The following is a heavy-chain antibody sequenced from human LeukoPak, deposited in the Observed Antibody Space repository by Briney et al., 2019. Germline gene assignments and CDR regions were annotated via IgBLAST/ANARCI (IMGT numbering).Heavy chain of an antibody. J-gene: IGHJ4*02. CDR3: TTGITEFDY. CDR1: GFTFNSYG. D-gene: IGHD1-14*01. Sequence: PGGSLRLSCAASGFTFNSYGMNWVRQAPGKGLEWVGRIKSRIDGGTTDYAAPVKGRFTISRDDSKNTLYLQMNSLRTEDTAVYYCTTGITEFDYWGQGTLVTVSS. CDR2: IKSRIDGGTT. V-gene: IGHV3-15*01.